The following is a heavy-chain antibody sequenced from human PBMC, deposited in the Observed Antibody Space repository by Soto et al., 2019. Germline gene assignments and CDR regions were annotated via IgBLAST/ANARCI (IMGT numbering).Heavy chain of an antibody. CDR1: GYSFAGYW. J-gene: IGHJ4*02. Sequence: GESLKISCKGDGYSFAGYWITWVRQKPGKGLEWMGRIDPSDSQTYYSPSFRGHVTISVTKSITTVFLQWSSLRASDTAMYYCARQIYASDTGPNCQGCFDSWSQGTPATVSS. CDR2: IDPSDSQT. V-gene: IGHV5-10-1*01. CDR3: ARQIYASDTGPNCQGCFDS. D-gene: IGHD5-18*01.